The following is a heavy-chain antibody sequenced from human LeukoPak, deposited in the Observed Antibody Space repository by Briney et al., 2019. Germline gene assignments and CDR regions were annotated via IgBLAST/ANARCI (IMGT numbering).Heavy chain of an antibody. CDR3: AKDSMRYYDSSGYYLDY. Sequence: GGSLILSCAASGFTFSTYAMSWVRQAPGKGLEWVSVISGSGGSTYHADSVKGRFTITRDNSKNTLYLQMNSLRAEDTAVYYCAKDSMRYYDSSGYYLDYWGQGTLVTVSS. D-gene: IGHD3-22*01. CDR1: GFTFSTYA. J-gene: IGHJ4*02. V-gene: IGHV3-23*01. CDR2: ISGSGGST.